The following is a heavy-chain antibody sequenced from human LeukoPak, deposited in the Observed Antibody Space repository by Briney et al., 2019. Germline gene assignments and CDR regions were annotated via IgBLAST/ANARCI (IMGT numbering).Heavy chain of an antibody. CDR1: GFTFNSYS. J-gene: IGHJ4*02. CDR3: ARGVGEYQLPMGFDY. CDR2: IISSSSSTM. Sequence: PGGSLRLSCAASGFTFNSYSMNWVRQAPGKGLEWVSQIISSSSSTMYYADSVKGRFTISRDNSKNTLYLQMNSLRAEDTAVYYCARGVGEYQLPMGFDYWGQGTLVTVSS. V-gene: IGHV3-48*01. D-gene: IGHD2-2*01.